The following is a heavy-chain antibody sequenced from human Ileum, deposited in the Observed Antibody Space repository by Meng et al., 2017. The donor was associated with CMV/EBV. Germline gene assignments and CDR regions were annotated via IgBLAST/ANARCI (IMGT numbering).Heavy chain of an antibody. D-gene: IGHD3-10*01. Sequence: GGSLRLSCKASGYTFTSYDINWVRQATGQGLEWMGWMNPNSGNTGYAQKFQGRVTMTRNTSISTAYMELSSLRSEDTAVYYCARDSMKGGGFDHWGQGTLVTVSS. CDR2: MNPNSGNT. J-gene: IGHJ4*02. CDR1: GYTFTSYD. V-gene: IGHV1-8*01. CDR3: ARDSMKGGGFDH.